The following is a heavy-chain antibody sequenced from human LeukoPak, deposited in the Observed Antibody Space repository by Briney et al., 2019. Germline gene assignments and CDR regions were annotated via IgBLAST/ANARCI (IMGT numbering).Heavy chain of an antibody. CDR3: ARDPLSSTWSNYYHAMDV. CDR1: GFTFSSYS. CDR2: ISSSGAYI. D-gene: IGHD6-19*01. Sequence: PGGSLRLSCAASGFTFSSYSMNWVRQAPGKGLEWVSSISSSGAYIFYADSVKGRFTISRDNAKNSLYLQMNSLRADDTAVYYCARDPLSSTWSNYYHAMDVWGPGTTVTVSS. V-gene: IGHV3-21*04. J-gene: IGHJ6*02.